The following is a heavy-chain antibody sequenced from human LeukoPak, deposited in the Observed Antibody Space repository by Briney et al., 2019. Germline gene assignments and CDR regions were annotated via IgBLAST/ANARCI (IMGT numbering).Heavy chain of an antibody. Sequence: SETLSLTCGVSGGSLRGYYWSWIRQPPGKGLEWIGEINNSGSSNYNPSLKSRVTISGDTPNNQFSLKVTSVTAADTAVYYCARGSGSYYRAWGQGTLVTVSS. D-gene: IGHD1-26*01. CDR2: INNSGSS. CDR1: GGSLRGYY. J-gene: IGHJ5*02. CDR3: ARGSGSYYRA. V-gene: IGHV4-34*01.